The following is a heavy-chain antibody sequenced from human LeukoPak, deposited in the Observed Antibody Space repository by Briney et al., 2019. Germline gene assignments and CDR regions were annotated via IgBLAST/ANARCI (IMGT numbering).Heavy chain of an antibody. CDR2: IYYSGST. J-gene: IGHJ4*02. V-gene: IGHV4-39*01. D-gene: IGHD6-19*01. CDR3: ARHPYSSGWYDY. CDR1: GGSISSSSYY. Sequence: NPSETLSLTCTASGGSISSSSYYWGWIRQPPGKGLEWIGSIYYSGSTYYNPSLKSRVTISVDTSKNQFSLKLSSVTAADTAVYYCARHPYSSGWYDYWGQGTLVTVSS.